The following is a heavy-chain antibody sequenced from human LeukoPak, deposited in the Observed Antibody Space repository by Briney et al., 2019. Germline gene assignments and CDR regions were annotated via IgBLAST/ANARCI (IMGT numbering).Heavy chain of an antibody. J-gene: IGHJ4*02. D-gene: IGHD1-1*01. V-gene: IGHV1-46*01. CDR2: INPSGGST. CDR3: ARGWFDRGERTLVDY. CDR1: GYTFTSYY. Sequence: ASVKVSCKASGYTFTSYYMHWVRQAPGQGLEWMGIINPSGGSTSYAQKFQGRVTMTRDTSTSTVDMELSSLRSEDTAVYYCARGWFDRGERTLVDYWGQGTLVTVSS.